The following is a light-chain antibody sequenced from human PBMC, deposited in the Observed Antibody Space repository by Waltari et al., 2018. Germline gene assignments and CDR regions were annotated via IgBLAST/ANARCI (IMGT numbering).Light chain of an antibody. CDR2: EVN. CDR3: SSYGGSKV. Sequence: QSVLTQPPSASGSPGQSVTISCPGTSIDLWGNNYVPGSQQHPGKAPKLMIYEVNKRPSGVPDRFSGSKSGNTASLTVSGLQAEDEADYYCSSYGGSKVFGGGTKLTVL. CDR1: SIDLWGNNY. V-gene: IGLV2-8*01. J-gene: IGLJ3*02.